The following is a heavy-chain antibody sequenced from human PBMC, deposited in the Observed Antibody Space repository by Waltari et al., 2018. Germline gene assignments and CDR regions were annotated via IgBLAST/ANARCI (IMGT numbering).Heavy chain of an antibody. V-gene: IGHV1-8*01. CDR1: GYTFTTYD. CDR2: MNNNSGKK. J-gene: IGHJ4*02. CDR3: ASDRQEAFDY. Sequence: QVQLVQSVAEVKKPGPSVRFSCKASGYTFTTYDLNWVRQATGQGLEWMGWMNNNSGKKGDAQKYQGRGTMTRNTAISKDYMELSRLRSEDTDADYCASDRQEAFDYWGQGTLVTVAS.